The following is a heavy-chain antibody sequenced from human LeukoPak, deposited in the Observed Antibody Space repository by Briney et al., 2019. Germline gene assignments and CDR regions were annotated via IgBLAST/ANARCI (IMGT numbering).Heavy chain of an antibody. CDR3: ARVSYRYGDYAY. V-gene: IGHV3-66*02. CDR2: IYSGGST. D-gene: IGHD4-17*01. J-gene: IGHJ4*01. Sequence: GGSLRLSCAASGFTVSSNYMSWVRQAPGKGLEWVSVIYSGGSTYYADSVKGRFTISRDNSKNTLYLQMNSLRAEDTAVYYCARVSYRYGDYAYWGHGTLVTVSS. CDR1: GFTVSSNY.